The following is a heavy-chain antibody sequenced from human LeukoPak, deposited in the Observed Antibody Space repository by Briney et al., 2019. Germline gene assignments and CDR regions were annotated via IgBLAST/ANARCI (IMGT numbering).Heavy chain of an antibody. V-gene: IGHV1-2*06. J-gene: IGHJ4*02. CDR1: GYTLTSYG. CDR3: ARGDYDFWSGPFSY. CDR2: LNPNSGVT. Sequence: ASVKVSCKASGYTLTSYGISWVRQAPGQGLEWMGRLNPNSGVTNFAQRFQGRVTMTRDTSISTAYMELSSLRSDDTAVYYCARGDYDFWSGPFSYWGQGTLVTVSS. D-gene: IGHD3-3*01.